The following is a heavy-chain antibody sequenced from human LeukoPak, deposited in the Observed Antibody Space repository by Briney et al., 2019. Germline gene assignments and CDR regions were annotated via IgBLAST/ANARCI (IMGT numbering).Heavy chain of an antibody. D-gene: IGHD5-18*01. CDR1: GGSITNYY. CDR3: ARDTAGFDY. Sequence: SETLSLTCTGSGGSITNYYWNWIRQPPGKGLEWIGSVYYSGNSYYNPSLKSRVTISVDTSKNHFSLKLSAVTAADTAMYYCARDTAGFDYWGQGTLVTVSS. V-gene: IGHV4-59*05. J-gene: IGHJ4*02. CDR2: VYYSGNS.